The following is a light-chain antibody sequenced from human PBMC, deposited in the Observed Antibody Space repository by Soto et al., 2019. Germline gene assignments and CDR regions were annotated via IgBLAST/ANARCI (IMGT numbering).Light chain of an antibody. CDR3: SSYAGSTNLI. V-gene: IGLV2-8*01. CDR1: SSDVGGHIY. CDR2: EVS. J-gene: IGLJ2*01. Sequence: QSALTQPLSASGSPGQSVTISCTGNSSDVGGHIYVSWYQQYPRKAPKLMIYEVSKRPSRVPDRFSGSKSVNTASLTVSGLQAEDEADYYCSSYAGSTNLIFGGGTKQTVL.